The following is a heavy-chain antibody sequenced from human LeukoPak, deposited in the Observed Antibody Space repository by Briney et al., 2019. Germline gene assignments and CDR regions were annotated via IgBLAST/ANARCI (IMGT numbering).Heavy chain of an antibody. CDR1: GYSISSDYY. D-gene: IGHD2-2*01. CDR3: ATLPANQLRGFDY. CDR2: ICHRGST. V-gene: IGHV4-38-2*02. J-gene: IGHJ4*02. Sequence: SETLSLTCTVSGYSISSDYYWGWIRQPPGKGLEWIGSICHRGSTYYNPSLKSRVTISVDTSKNQFSLKLSSVTAADTALYYCATLPANQLRGFDYWGQGTLVTVSS.